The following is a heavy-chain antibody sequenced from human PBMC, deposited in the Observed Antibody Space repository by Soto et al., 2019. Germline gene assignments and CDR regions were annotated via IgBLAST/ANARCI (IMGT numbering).Heavy chain of an antibody. CDR3: ARGYCSGGSCYSWNSNWFDP. D-gene: IGHD2-15*01. CDR2: IYYSGST. CDR1: GGSISSGDYY. Sequence: SETLSLTCTVSGGSISSGDYYWSWIRQPPGKGLEWIGYIYYSGSTYYNPSLKSRVTISVDTSKNQFSLKLSSVTAADTAVYYCARGYCSGGSCYSWNSNWFDPWGQGTLVTVS. J-gene: IGHJ5*02. V-gene: IGHV4-30-4*01.